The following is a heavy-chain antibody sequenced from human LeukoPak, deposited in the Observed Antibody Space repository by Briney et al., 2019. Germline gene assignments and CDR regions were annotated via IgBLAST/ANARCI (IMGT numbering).Heavy chain of an antibody. CDR3: VRHEIVAKSPFDY. Sequence: SETLSLTCTVPGGSISSYYWSWIRQPPGKGLEWIGYIYYSGSTNYNPSLKSRVTISVDTSKNQFSLKLSSVTAADTAVYYCVRHEIVAKSPFDYWGQGTLVTVSS. V-gene: IGHV4-59*08. CDR2: IYYSGST. D-gene: IGHD5-12*01. J-gene: IGHJ4*02. CDR1: GGSISSYY.